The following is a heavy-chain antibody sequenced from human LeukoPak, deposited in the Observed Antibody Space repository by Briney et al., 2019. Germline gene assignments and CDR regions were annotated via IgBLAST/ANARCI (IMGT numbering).Heavy chain of an antibody. Sequence: SESLSLTCTVSGGSISSGSDYWSWIRQPAGKGLEWIGLIYTSGSTNYNPSLKSRVTISVDTSKNQFSLKLSSVTAADTAVYYCARDPRRVCSSTSCYTDAFDIWGQGTMVTVSS. J-gene: IGHJ3*02. V-gene: IGHV4-61*02. CDR1: GGSISSGSDY. D-gene: IGHD2-2*02. CDR2: IYTSGST. CDR3: ARDPRRVCSSTSCYTDAFDI.